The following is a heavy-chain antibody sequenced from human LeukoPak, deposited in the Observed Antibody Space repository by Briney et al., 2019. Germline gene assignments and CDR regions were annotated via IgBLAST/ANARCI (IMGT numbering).Heavy chain of an antibody. CDR1: GGSISSSSYY. D-gene: IGHD3-22*01. Sequence: SETLSLTCTVSGGSISSSSYYWGWIRQPPGKGLEWIGSIYYSGSPYYTPSLKSRVTISVDTSKNQFSLKLSSVTAADTAVYYCARRWDSSGYSIIDYWGQGTLVTVSS. CDR3: ARRWDSSGYSIIDY. V-gene: IGHV4-39*01. CDR2: IYYSGSP. J-gene: IGHJ4*02.